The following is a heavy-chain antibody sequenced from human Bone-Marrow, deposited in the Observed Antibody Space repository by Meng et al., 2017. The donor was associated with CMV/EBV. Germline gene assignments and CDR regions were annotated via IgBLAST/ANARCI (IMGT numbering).Heavy chain of an antibody. CDR2: IIPIFGTA. CDR1: GGTFSSYA. Sequence: SVKVSCKASGGTFSSYAISWVRQAPGQGLEWMGGIIPIFGTANYAQKFQGRATITTDESTSTAYMELSSLRSEDTAVYYCARTVVPAAPLGYGMDVWGQGSPGHRLL. CDR3: ARTVVPAAPLGYGMDV. V-gene: IGHV1-69*05. D-gene: IGHD2-2*01. J-gene: IGHJ6*02.